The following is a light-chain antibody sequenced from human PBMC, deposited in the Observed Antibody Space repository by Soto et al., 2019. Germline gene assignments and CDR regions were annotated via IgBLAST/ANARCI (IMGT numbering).Light chain of an antibody. CDR1: SSNIGSNT. V-gene: IGLV1-44*01. J-gene: IGLJ7*01. Sequence: QSVLTQPPSASGTPGQRFTISCSGRSSNIGSNTVNWYQQLPGTAPKLLIYSNNQRPSGVPDRFSGSKSGTSASLAISGLQSEDEADYYCAAWDDSLNGLVFGGGTQLTGL. CDR2: SNN. CDR3: AAWDDSLNGLV.